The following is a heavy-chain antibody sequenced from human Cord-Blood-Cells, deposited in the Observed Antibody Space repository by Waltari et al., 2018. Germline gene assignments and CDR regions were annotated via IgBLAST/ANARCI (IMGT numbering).Heavy chain of an antibody. V-gene: IGHV4-34*01. CDR3: ARVGAPTLFDY. D-gene: IGHD1-26*01. J-gene: IGHJ4*02. CDR1: GGSFSGYY. CDR2: INHSGST. Sequence: QVQLQQWGAGLLKPSETLSLTCAVYGGSFSGYYWSWIRQPPGKGQEWIGEINHSGSTNYNPSLKGRVTISVDTPKNQFSLKRSSLTAADTAVYYCARVGAPTLFDYWGQGTLVTVSS.